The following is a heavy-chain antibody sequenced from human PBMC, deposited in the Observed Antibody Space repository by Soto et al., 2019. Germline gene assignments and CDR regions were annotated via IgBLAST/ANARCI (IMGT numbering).Heavy chain of an antibody. CDR2: IFYSGST. CDR3: ARTALGWFDP. V-gene: IGHV4-59*01. Sequence: ASETLSLTCSVSGGSISSYYWSWIRQPPGKGLEWIGYIFYSGSTNQSPPLKSRVTISVDTSKNQFSLKLRSVTAADTAVYYCARTALGWFDPWGQGTLATVSS. CDR1: GGSISSYY. J-gene: IGHJ5*02. D-gene: IGHD2-21*02.